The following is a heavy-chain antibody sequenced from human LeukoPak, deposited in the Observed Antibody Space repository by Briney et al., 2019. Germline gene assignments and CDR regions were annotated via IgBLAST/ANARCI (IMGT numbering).Heavy chain of an antibody. CDR1: GGSISSYY. Sequence: SETLSLTCTVSGGSISSYYRGWIRQPPGKGLEWIGSIYYSGSTYYNPSLKSRVTISVDTSKNQFSLKLSSVTAADTAVYYCARDLVGSSSWYTYYYYYMDVWGKGTTVTVSS. J-gene: IGHJ6*03. V-gene: IGHV4-39*07. D-gene: IGHD6-13*01. CDR3: ARDLVGSSSWYTYYYYYMDV. CDR2: IYYSGST.